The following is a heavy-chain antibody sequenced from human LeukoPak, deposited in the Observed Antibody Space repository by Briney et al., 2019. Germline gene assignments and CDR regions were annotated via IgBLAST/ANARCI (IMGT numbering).Heavy chain of an antibody. CDR1: GGSINSYY. J-gene: IGHJ3*02. Sequence: SETLSLTCTVYGGSINSYYWSWIRQPPGRGLEWIGSIHYSGSTSSNPSLRSRVTISVDTSKNQFSLKLSSVTAADTAVYYCCRGGGSSGYYYADAFDIWGQGTMVTVSS. D-gene: IGHD3-22*01. V-gene: IGHV4-59*08. CDR3: CRGGGSSGYYYADAFDI. CDR2: IHYSGST.